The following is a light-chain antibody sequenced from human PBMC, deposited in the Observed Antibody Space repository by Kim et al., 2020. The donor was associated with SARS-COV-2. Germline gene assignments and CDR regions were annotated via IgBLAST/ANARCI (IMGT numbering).Light chain of an antibody. CDR3: QQYGRSPT. CDR1: RSGSSGY. Sequence: SVLAQSPGPLSLSPGERATLSCRASRSGSSGYLAWYQQKPGQAPRLLIYGASSRATGIPGRFSGSGSGTNFTLTISRLEPEDFAVYYCQQYGRSPTFGQGTQLEIK. V-gene: IGKV3-20*01. CDR2: GAS. J-gene: IGKJ5*01.